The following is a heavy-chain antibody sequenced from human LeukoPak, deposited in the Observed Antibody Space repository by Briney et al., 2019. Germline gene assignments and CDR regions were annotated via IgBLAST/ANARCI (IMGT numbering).Heavy chain of an antibody. J-gene: IGHJ4*02. Sequence: ASVKVSCKASGGTFSSYAIRWVRQAPGQGLEWMGGIIPIFGTANYAQKFQGRVTITADESTSTAYMELSSLRSEDTAVYYCASYYYDSSGYHDYWGQGTLVTVSS. V-gene: IGHV1-69*01. D-gene: IGHD3-22*01. CDR1: GGTFSSYA. CDR3: ASYYYDSSGYHDY. CDR2: IIPIFGTA.